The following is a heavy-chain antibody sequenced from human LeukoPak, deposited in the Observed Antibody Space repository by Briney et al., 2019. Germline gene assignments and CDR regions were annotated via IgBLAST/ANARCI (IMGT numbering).Heavy chain of an antibody. CDR3: ARDHSRGSGWYEPDYFDY. D-gene: IGHD6-19*01. CDR1: GFTFSSYA. CDR2: ISGSGGST. V-gene: IGHV3-23*01. J-gene: IGHJ4*02. Sequence: GGSLRLSCAASGFTFSSYAMSWVRQAPGKGLEWVSAISGSGGSTYYADSVKGRFTISRDNSKNTLYLQMNSLRSEDTAVYYCARDHSRGSGWYEPDYFDYWGQGTLVTVSS.